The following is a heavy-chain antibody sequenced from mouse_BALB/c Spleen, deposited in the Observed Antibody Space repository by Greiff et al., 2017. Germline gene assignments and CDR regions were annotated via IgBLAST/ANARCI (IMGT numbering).Heavy chain of an antibody. CDR3: ARDLDWDGGFAY. CDR2: ISDGGSYT. Sequence: DVMLVESGGGLVKPGGSLKLSCAASGFTFSDYYIYWVRQTPEKRLEWVATISDGGSYTYYPDSVKGRFTISRDNAKNNLYLQMSSLKSEDTAMYYCARDLDWDGGFAYWGQGTLVTVSA. J-gene: IGHJ3*01. V-gene: IGHV5-4*02. CDR1: GFTFSDYY. D-gene: IGHD4-1*01.